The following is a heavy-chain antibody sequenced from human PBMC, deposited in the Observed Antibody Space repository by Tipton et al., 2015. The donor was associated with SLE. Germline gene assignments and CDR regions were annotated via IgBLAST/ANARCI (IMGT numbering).Heavy chain of an antibody. D-gene: IGHD3-3*01. V-gene: IGHV4-30-2*01. CDR2: IYHSGST. Sequence: TLSLTCAVSGGSISSGGYSWSWIRQPSGKGLEWIGYIYHSGSTYYNPSLKSRVTISVDRSKNQFSLKLSSVTAADTAVYYCARITIFGVVLFDYWGQGTLVTVSS. CDR1: GGSISSGGYS. CDR3: ARITIFGVVLFDY. J-gene: IGHJ4*02.